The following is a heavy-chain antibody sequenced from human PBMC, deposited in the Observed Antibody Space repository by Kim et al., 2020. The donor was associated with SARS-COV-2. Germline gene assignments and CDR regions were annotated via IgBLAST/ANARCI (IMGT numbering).Heavy chain of an antibody. CDR2: ISSSGSTI. J-gene: IGHJ6*02. V-gene: IGHV3-11*01. CDR3: ARVRGAAGPFYYYYYGMDD. D-gene: IGHD6-13*01. Sequence: GGSLRLSCAASGFTFSDYYMSWIRQAPGKGLEWVSYISSSGSTIYYADSVKGRFTISRDNAKNSLYLQTNSLRAEDTAVYYCARVRGAAGPFYYYYYGMDDWGQRTTVTVS. CDR1: GFTFSDYY.